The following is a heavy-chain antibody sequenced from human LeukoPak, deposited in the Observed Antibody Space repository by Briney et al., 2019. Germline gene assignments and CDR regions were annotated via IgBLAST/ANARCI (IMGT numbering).Heavy chain of an antibody. V-gene: IGHV4-59*01. D-gene: IGHD3-22*01. CDR1: GGSISSYY. CDR3: ARGGWNKFDY. Sequence: SETLSLTCTVSGGSISSYYWSWIRQPPGKGLEWIGFIFYSGTTNYNPSLKSRVTILVDTSKNQFSLKLSSVTAADTAVYYCARGGWNKFDYWGQGTLVTVSS. CDR2: IFYSGTT. J-gene: IGHJ4*02.